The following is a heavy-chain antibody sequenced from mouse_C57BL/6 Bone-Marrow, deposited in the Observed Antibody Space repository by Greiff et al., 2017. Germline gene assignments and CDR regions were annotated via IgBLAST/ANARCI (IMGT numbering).Heavy chain of an antibody. CDR3: TRPVVADAMDY. CDR2: IDPETGDT. J-gene: IGHJ4*01. CDR1: GFNIKDDY. V-gene: IGHV14-4*01. D-gene: IGHD1-1*01. Sequence: VQLQQSGAELVRPGASVTLSCTASGFNIKDDYLHWVKQRPEQGLEWIGWIDPETGDTEYASKFQGKATITADPSSNTADLQLMSLTSEDTSVYYCTRPVVADAMDYWGQGTSVTVSS.